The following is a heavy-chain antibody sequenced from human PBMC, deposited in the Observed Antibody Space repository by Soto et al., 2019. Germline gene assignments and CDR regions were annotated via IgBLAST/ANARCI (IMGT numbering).Heavy chain of an antibody. CDR3: AKDPTWIQLWAEDY. CDR1: GFTFSSYA. Sequence: GESLKISCAASGFTFSSYAMSWVRQAPGKGLEWVSAISGSGGSTYYADSVKGRFTISRDNSKNTLYLQMNSLRAEDTAVYYCAKDPTWIQLWAEDYWGQGTLVTVSS. D-gene: IGHD5-18*01. CDR2: ISGSGGST. V-gene: IGHV3-23*01. J-gene: IGHJ4*02.